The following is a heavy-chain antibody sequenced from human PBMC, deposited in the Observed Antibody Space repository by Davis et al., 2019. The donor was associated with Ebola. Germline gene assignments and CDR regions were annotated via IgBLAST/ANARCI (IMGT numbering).Heavy chain of an antibody. Sequence: GESLKISCAASGFSVSSHYMSWVRQVPGKGLEWVSVIYSGDSTNYADSVKGRFTISRDTSKNALFLQMSTLRVEDTAVYYCARHVDGDFWYFDLWGRGTRVTVSS. CDR2: IYSGDST. CDR1: GFSVSSHY. V-gene: IGHV3-53*01. CDR3: ARHVDGDFWYFDL. J-gene: IGHJ2*01. D-gene: IGHD4-17*01.